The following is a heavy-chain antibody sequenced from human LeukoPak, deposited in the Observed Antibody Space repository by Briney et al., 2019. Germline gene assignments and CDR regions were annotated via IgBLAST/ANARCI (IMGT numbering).Heavy chain of an antibody. CDR2: IYYTGST. Sequence: SETLSLTCAVSGRSISSYYWSWIRQPPGKGLEWIGYIYYTGSTNYNPSLKSRVTISVDTSKNQFPLKLSSVTAADTAVYYCARGHSSSWYYLDYWGQGTLVTVSS. V-gene: IGHV4-59*01. CDR1: GRSISSYY. J-gene: IGHJ4*02. CDR3: ARGHSSSWYYLDY. D-gene: IGHD6-13*01.